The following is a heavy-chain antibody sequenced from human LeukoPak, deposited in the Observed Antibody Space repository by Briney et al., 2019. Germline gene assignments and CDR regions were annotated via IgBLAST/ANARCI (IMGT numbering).Heavy chain of an antibody. J-gene: IGHJ4*02. CDR3: AIWDGYYYGSGSYYNEDY. CDR1: GGSISSSNW. D-gene: IGHD3-10*01. CDR2: VYHSGST. Sequence: SETLSLTCAVSGGSISSSNWWSWVRQPPEKGLEWIGEVYHSGSTNYNPSLKSRVTISVDTSKNQFSLKLSSVTAADTAVYYCAIWDGYYYGSGSYYNEDYWGQGTLVTVSS. V-gene: IGHV4-4*02.